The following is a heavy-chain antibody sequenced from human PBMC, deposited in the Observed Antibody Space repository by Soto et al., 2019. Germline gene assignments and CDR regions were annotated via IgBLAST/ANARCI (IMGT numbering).Heavy chain of an antibody. CDR1: GYTFTSYG. J-gene: IGHJ4*02. D-gene: IGHD6-19*01. CDR2: ISAYNGNT. V-gene: IGHV1-18*01. CDR3: ARDRWGAVAGTEIFDY. Sequence: AASVKVSCKASGYTFTSYGVSWVRQAPGQGLEWMGWISAYNGNTNYAQKLQGRVTMTTDTSTSTAYMELRSLRSDDTAVYYCARDRWGAVAGTEIFDYWGQGTLVTVSS.